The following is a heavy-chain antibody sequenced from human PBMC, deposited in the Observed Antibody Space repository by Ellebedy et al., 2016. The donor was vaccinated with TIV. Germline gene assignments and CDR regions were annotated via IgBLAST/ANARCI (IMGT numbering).Heavy chain of an antibody. Sequence: GGSLRLSCKGSGYSFTSYWIGWVRQMPGKGLEWMGIIYPGDSDTRYSPSFQGHVTISADKSISTAYLQWSSLKASDTAMYYCARHRGGYCSSTSCYHSYNWFDPWGQGTLVTVSS. V-gene: IGHV5-51*01. CDR1: GYSFTSYW. CDR3: ARHRGGYCSSTSCYHSYNWFDP. D-gene: IGHD2-2*01. J-gene: IGHJ5*02. CDR2: IYPGDSDT.